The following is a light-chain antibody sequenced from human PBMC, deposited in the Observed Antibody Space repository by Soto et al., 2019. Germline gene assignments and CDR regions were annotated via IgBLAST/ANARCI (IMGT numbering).Light chain of an antibody. Sequence: QSALTRPRSVSGAPGQSVTISCTGTSSDVGGYNYVSWYQQHPGKAPKLMIYDVTQRPSGVPDRFSGSKSANTASLTISGLQAEDEADYYCCSYAGSYTYVYGTGTKVTVL. CDR2: DVT. V-gene: IGLV2-11*01. CDR1: SSDVGGYNY. J-gene: IGLJ1*01. CDR3: CSYAGSYTYV.